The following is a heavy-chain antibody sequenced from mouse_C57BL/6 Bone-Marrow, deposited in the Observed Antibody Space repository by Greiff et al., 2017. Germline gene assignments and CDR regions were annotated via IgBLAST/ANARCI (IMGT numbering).Heavy chain of an antibody. J-gene: IGHJ4*01. CDR2: IYPGSGST. Sequence: QVQLQQPGAELVKPGASVKMSCKASGYTFTSYWITWVKQRPGQGLEWIGDIYPGSGSTNYNEKFKSKATLTVATSSSTAYMQLSSLTSEDSAVYYCARQPPSAMGYWGQGTSVTVSS. V-gene: IGHV1-55*01. CDR1: GYTFTSYW. D-gene: IGHD6-1*01. CDR3: ARQPPSAMGY.